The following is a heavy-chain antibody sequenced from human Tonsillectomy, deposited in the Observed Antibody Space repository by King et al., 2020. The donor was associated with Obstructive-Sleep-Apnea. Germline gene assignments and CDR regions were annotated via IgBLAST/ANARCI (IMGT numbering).Heavy chain of an antibody. CDR1: GFTFSSYS. Sequence: VQLVESGGGFVQPGGSLRLSCAASGFTFSSYSMNWVRQAPGKGLEWVSYISSSSSTIYYADSVKGRFTISRDNAKNSLYLQMNSRRADDTAVYYCAKDGGIAARPDWHYYYGMDVWGQGTTVTVSS. CDR2: ISSSSSTI. V-gene: IGHV3-48*04. J-gene: IGHJ6*02. CDR3: AKDGGIAARPDWHYYYGMDV. D-gene: IGHD6-6*01.